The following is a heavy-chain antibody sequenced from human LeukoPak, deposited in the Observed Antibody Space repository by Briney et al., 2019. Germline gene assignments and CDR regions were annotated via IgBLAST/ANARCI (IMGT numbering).Heavy chain of an antibody. J-gene: IGHJ6*03. Sequence: ASVKVSCKASGGTFSSYAISWVRQAPGQGLEWMGWISAYNRKTIYAQKLKGRVTMTTDTSTSTAYMELRSLSSDDTAVYYCARAVEHHYYYYYMDVWGKGTTVTVSS. CDR2: ISAYNRKT. V-gene: IGHV1-18*01. CDR1: GGTFSSYA. CDR3: ARAVEHHYYYYYMDV.